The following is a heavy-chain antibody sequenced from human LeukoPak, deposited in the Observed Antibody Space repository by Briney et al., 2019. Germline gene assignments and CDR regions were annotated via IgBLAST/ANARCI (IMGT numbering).Heavy chain of an antibody. CDR2: ISSSSSYI. D-gene: IGHD3-10*02. CDR3: AELGITMIGGV. Sequence: PGGSLRLSCAASGFTFSSYNMNWVRQAPGKGLEWVSSISSSSSYIYYADSVKGRFTISRDNAKNSLYLQMNSLRGEDTAVYYCAELGITMIGGVWGKGTTVTISS. CDR1: GFTFSSYN. V-gene: IGHV3-21*01. J-gene: IGHJ6*04.